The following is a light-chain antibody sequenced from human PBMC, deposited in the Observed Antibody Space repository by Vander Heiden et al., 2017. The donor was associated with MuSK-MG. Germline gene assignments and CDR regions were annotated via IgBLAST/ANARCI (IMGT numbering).Light chain of an antibody. CDR1: QRGSSY. Sequence: EIVLTLSPATLSLSPGERATLSCRASQRGSSYLAWFQQNPGQAPRLLTHVGCSGSGTDFTLTISSLEPEDFAVYYCQQCSNYPITFGGGTKVEIK. CDR3: QQCSNYPIT. V-gene: IGKV3-11*01. J-gene: IGKJ4*01. CDR2: VG.